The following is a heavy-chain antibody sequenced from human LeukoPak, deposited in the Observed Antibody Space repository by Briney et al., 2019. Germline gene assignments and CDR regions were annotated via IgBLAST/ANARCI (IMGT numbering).Heavy chain of an antibody. CDR2: IKQDGSEK. CDR1: GFTFSSYW. Sequence: SGGTLRLSCTASGFTFSSYWMNWVRQAPGKGLEWVANIKQDGSEKYYVDSVKGRFTISRDNAKKSLYLQMNSLRAEDTAVYYCARETEMANLDYWGQGTVVTVSS. CDR3: ARETEMANLDY. V-gene: IGHV3-7*04. J-gene: IGHJ4*02. D-gene: IGHD5-24*01.